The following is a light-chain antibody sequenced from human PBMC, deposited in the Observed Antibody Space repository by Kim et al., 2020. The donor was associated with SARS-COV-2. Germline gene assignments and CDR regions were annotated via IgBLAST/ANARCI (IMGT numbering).Light chain of an antibody. CDR2: KFN. J-gene: IGLJ3*02. CDR1: SGSIGSNY. V-gene: IGLV6-57*04. Sequence: NFMLTQPHSVSESPGKTVTISCTRSSGSIGSNYVQWYQQRPGSIPTTMIYKFNQRSSGVPDRFSASIDTSSNSASLTISGLKTEDEADYYCQSYDGNHWVFGGGTKLTVL. CDR3: QSYDGNHWV.